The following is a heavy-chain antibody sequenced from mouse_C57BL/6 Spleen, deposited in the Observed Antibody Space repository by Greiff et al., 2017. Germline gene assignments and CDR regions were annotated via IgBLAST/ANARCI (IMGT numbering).Heavy chain of an antibody. V-gene: IGHV1-52*01. D-gene: IGHD2-5*01. Sequence: VQLQQPGPELVRPGSSVKLSCKASGYTFTSYWMHWVKQRPIQGLEWIGNIDPSDSETHYNQKFKDKATLTVDKSSSKAYMQLSSLTSEDSAVYYCARRAYDSNPDWYFDVWGTGTTVTVSS. CDR3: ARRAYDSNPDWYFDV. CDR1: GYTFTSYW. J-gene: IGHJ1*03. CDR2: IDPSDSET.